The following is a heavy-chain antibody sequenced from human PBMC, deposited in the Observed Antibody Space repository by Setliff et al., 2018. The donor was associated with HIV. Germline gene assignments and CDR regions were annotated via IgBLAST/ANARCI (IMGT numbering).Heavy chain of an antibody. CDR2: IRTKAYSGTT. V-gene: IGHV3-49*04. J-gene: IGHJ6*02. Sequence: PGGSLRLSCSASGFNFGEYALSWVRQAPGKGLEWVAFIRTKAYSGTTEYAASVKDRFTISRDDSKSIAYLQMNSLKTEDSAVYYCTRSSGWYEGAYYYYGMDVWGQGTTVTVSS. CDR1: GFNFGEYA. D-gene: IGHD6-19*01. CDR3: TRSSGWYEGAYYYYGMDV.